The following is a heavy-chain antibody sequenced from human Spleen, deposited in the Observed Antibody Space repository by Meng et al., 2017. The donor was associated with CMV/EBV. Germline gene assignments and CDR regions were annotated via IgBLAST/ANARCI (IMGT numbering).Heavy chain of an antibody. J-gene: IGHJ6*02. CDR2: ISSSSTI. D-gene: IGHD6-19*01. V-gene: IGHV3-69-1*01. Sequence: GESLKISCAASGFTFSDYYMNWVRQAPGKGLEWVSSISSSSTIYYADSVKGRFTISRDNAKNSLYLQMNSLRAEDTAVYYCAKDKRKGGSGWGGHYYYYGMDVWGQGTTVTVSS. CDR3: AKDKRKGGSGWGGHYYYYGMDV. CDR1: GFTFSDYY.